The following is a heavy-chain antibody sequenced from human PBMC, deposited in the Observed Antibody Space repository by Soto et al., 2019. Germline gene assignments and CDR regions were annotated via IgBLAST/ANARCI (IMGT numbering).Heavy chain of an antibody. Sequence: EVKVLESGGDLVQPGGSLRLSCVASGFTFSEYAMTWVRHAPGKGLDWVSSVSANGDITYYADSVKGRFTISRDNSNNTLLLHMNSLRAEDTALYYRARGDRGGSGSPASYYFSGLDVWGQGTTVIVSS. CDR3: ARGDRGGSGSPASYYFSGLDV. V-gene: IGHV3-23*01. J-gene: IGHJ6*02. D-gene: IGHD3-10*01. CDR1: GFTFSEYA. CDR2: VSANGDIT.